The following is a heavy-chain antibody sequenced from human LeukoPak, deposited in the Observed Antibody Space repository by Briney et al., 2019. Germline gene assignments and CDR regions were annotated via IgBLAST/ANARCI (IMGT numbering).Heavy chain of an antibody. CDR1: GFTFSDYD. Sequence: GGSLRLSCAASGFTFSDYDMSWIRQAPGKGLEWVSYISSSGSTIYYADSVKGRFTISRDNAKNSLYLQMNSLRAEDTAVYYCARDATVGATDYWGQGTLVTVSS. J-gene: IGHJ4*02. CDR2: ISSSGSTI. CDR3: ARDATVGATDY. V-gene: IGHV3-11*04. D-gene: IGHD1-26*01.